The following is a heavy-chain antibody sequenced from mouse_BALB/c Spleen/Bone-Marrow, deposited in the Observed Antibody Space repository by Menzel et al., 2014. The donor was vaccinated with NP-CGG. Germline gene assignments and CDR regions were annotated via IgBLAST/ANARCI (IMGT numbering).Heavy chain of an antibody. D-gene: IGHD2-4*01. J-gene: IGHJ2*01. CDR2: ISYDGSN. V-gene: IGHV3-6*02. Sequence: EVHLVESGPGLVKPSQSLSLTCSVTGYSITSGYYWNWIRQFPGNKLEWMGYISYDGSNNYNPSLKNRISITRDTSKNQFFLKLNSVTTEDTATYYCARDPGSDYDSFDYWGQGTTLTVSS. CDR3: ARDPGSDYDSFDY. CDR1: GYSITSGYY.